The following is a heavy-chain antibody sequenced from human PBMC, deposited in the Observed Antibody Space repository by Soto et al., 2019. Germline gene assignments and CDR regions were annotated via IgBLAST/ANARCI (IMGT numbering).Heavy chain of an antibody. CDR1: GFRFSSYT. V-gene: IGHV3-48*01. CDR2: ITSSSSTI. CDR3: ASHLATSRNYMDV. J-gene: IGHJ6*03. D-gene: IGHD2-2*01. Sequence: EVQLVESGGGLVQPGGSLRLSCAASGFRFSSYTMNWVRQAPGKGLEWVSHITSSSSTIYYADSVKGRFTISRDNAKNSVYLQMNSLRAEDTAVYYCASHLATSRNYMDVWGKGTTVTVSS.